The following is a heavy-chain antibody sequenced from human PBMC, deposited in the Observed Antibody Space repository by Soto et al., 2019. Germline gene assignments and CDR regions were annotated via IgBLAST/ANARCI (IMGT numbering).Heavy chain of an antibody. Sequence: QVQLVQSGAEVKKPGSSVKVSCKASGGTFSSYAISWVRQAPGQGLEWMGGIIPIFGTANYAQKFQGRVTITADKSTSTAYMELSSLRSEETAVYCCARERDDSSDPRWFDPWGEGTLVTVSS. V-gene: IGHV1-69*06. CDR3: ARERDDSSDPRWFDP. CDR1: GGTFSSYA. CDR2: IIPIFGTA. D-gene: IGHD3-22*01. J-gene: IGHJ5*02.